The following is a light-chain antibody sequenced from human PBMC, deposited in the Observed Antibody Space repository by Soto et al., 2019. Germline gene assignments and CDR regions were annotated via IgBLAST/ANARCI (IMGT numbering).Light chain of an antibody. Sequence: DIQLTQSPSSLSASVGDRVTITCRVSQGIRSYSNCYRQKPGRVPNLLIYSASNLQSGVPSRLSGSGSVTDFTLTISSLRPEDVATDYGQRTYNAPKTFGQGTKVEIK. CDR1: QGIRSY. CDR2: SAS. V-gene: IGKV1-27*01. CDR3: QRTYNAPKT. J-gene: IGKJ1*01.